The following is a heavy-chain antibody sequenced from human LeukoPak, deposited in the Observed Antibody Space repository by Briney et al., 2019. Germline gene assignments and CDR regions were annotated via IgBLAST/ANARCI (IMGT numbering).Heavy chain of an antibody. CDR1: GYTFTGYY. CDR2: INPNSGGT. V-gene: IGHV1-2*02. Sequence: ASVKVSCEASGYTFTGYYMHWVRQAPGQGLEWMGWINPNSGGTNYAQKFQGRVTMTRDTSISTAYMELSRLRSDDTAVYYCAKLDIVVVPAQDAFDIWGQGTMVTVSS. CDR3: AKLDIVVVPAQDAFDI. J-gene: IGHJ3*02. D-gene: IGHD2-2*01.